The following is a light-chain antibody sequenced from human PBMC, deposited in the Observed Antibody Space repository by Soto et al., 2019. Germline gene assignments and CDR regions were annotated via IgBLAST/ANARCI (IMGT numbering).Light chain of an antibody. J-gene: IGLJ3*02. CDR1: DSNIGSNT. CDR3: AAWDDSLNGRAV. CDR2: SNS. V-gene: IGLV1-44*01. Sequence: QSVLTQPPSASGTPGQRVTISCSGSDSNIGSNTVNWYQQVPGTAPKLLIYSNSQRPSGVPDRFSGSKSGTSASRAISGLKSEDEADYYCAAWDDSLNGRAVFGGGTKLTVL.